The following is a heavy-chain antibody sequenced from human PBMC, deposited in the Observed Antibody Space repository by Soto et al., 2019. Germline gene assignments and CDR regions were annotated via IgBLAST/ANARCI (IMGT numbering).Heavy chain of an antibody. D-gene: IGHD6-19*01. CDR1: GFAFTNFE. Sequence: EVQLLESGGGLVQPGGSRRLSCTASGFAFTNFEMSWARQASGKGLEWVSFISVSGGETHYADSVKGRFTISRDNSKNTLYLQMNSLRVEDMAVYYCVKGGWLDDWGQGTLVTVSS. CDR2: ISVSGGET. CDR3: VKGGWLDD. J-gene: IGHJ4*02. V-gene: IGHV3-23*01.